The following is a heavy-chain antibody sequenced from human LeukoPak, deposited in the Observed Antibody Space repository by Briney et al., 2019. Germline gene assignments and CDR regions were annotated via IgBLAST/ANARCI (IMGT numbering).Heavy chain of an antibody. V-gene: IGHV4-34*01. J-gene: IGHJ5*02. D-gene: IGHD3/OR15-3a*01. CDR1: GGSFSGYY. CDR2: INHSGST. CDR3: ARGDWGDNWFDP. Sequence: SETLSLTCAVYGGSFSGYYWSWIRQPPGKGLEWIGEINHSGSTNYNPSLKSRVTISVDTSKSQFSLKLSSVTAADTAVYYCARGDWGDNWFDPWGQGTLVTVSS.